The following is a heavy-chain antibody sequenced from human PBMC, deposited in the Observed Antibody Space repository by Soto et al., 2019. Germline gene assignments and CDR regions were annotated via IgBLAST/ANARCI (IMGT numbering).Heavy chain of an antibody. CDR2: ISAYNGNT. V-gene: IGHV1-18*04. J-gene: IGHJ3*02. D-gene: IGHD3-3*01. CDR1: GYTFTSYG. Sequence: SVKVSFKASGYTFTSYGISWVRQAPGQGLEWMGWISAYNGNTNYAQKLQGRVTMTTDTSTSTAYMELRSLRSDDTAVYYCARDPPITIFGVVIPSGAFDIWGQGTMVTVSS. CDR3: ARDPPITIFGVVIPSGAFDI.